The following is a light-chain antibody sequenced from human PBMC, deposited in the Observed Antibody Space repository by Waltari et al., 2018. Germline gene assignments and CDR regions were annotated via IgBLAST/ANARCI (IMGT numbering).Light chain of an antibody. Sequence: IVLTQSPATLSLSPGERATISCRASESVSRYLAWYQQKPGQAPRLLIYEASNRATGIPARFSGSGSVTDFTLTISSLEPEDFAVYYCQHRSDWPLTFGGGTKVEIK. V-gene: IGKV3-11*01. CDR1: ESVSRY. J-gene: IGKJ4*01. CDR3: QHRSDWPLT. CDR2: EAS.